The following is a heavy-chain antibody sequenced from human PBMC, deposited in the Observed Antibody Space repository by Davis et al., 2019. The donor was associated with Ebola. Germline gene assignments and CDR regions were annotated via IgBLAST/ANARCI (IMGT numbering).Heavy chain of an antibody. CDR2: ISASEGHT. J-gene: IGHJ4*02. D-gene: IGHD2-15*01. V-gene: IGHV3-23*01. Sequence: GESLKISCAASGFTFSNYDMSWVRHLPGKGLEWVSTISASEGHTHYSDSVRGRFTISRDNSKNTLYLQMYSLRAEDTATYYCARYCHYTDCSYFDCWGQGTMVAVSS. CDR1: GFTFSNYD. CDR3: ARYCHYTDCSYFDC.